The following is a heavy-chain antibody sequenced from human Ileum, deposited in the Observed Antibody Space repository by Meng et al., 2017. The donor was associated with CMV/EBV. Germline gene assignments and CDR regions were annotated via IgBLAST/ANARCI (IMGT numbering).Heavy chain of an antibody. J-gene: IGHJ4*02. D-gene: IGHD3-22*01. Sequence: QLQLQESVPGLVKPSGTLSLTCAVSGGSISRANWWTWVRQTPGKGLEWIGEVYRGGNAMYNPSLQSRLTISVDDSTNQVSLRLRSVTAADTAMYYCTTGSAYSPPGQFHQWGQGTLVTVSS. CDR2: VYRGGNA. CDR3: TTGSAYSPPGQFHQ. CDR1: GGSISRANW. V-gene: IGHV4-4*02.